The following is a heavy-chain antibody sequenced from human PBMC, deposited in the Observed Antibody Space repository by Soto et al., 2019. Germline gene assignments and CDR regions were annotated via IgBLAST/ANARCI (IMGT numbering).Heavy chain of an antibody. CDR2: IIPIYGTP. CDR1: GGTFSSYA. Sequence: QVQLVQSGAEVKKPGSSVKVSCKASGGTFSSYAINWVRQAPGHGLEWVGGIIPIYGTPNLAQKFQGRVTITADASMTTAYMELNRLRSEEKAVYFWASNQYPVWGSHFTYHYSYDGMDVWGQGTRVTVSS. J-gene: IGHJ6*02. V-gene: IGHV1-69*01. CDR3: ASNQYPVWGSHFTYHYSYDGMDV. D-gene: IGHD3-16*01.